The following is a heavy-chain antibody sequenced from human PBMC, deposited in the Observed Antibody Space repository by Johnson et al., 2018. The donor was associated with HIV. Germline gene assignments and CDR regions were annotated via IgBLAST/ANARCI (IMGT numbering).Heavy chain of an antibody. Sequence: VHLVESGGGLVQPGGSLRLSCAASGFTFSDHYMDWVRQAPGKGLEWIARTRDKANSYSTEYAASVKGRFIISRDGLKESLYLQMNSLKSEDTDLYFCARRAYTSGWYAAFDLWGQGTMVTVSS. D-gene: IGHD6-19*01. CDR3: ARRAYTSGWYAAFDL. CDR2: TRDKANSYST. CDR1: GFTFSDHY. V-gene: IGHV3-72*01. J-gene: IGHJ3*01.